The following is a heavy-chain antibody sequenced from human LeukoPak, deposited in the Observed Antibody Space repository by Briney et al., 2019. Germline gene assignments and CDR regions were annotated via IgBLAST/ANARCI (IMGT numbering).Heavy chain of an antibody. CDR3: ARDRDWSFDY. CDR2: IRGSSSAM. CDR1: GFSFRENS. V-gene: IGHV3-48*04. Sequence: GGSLRLSCAAPGFSFRENSMNWVRQAPGKGLEWVSNIRGSSSAMNYADSVKGRFTISRDNAKNSLYLEMSSLRAEDTAVYYCARDRDWSFDYWGLGTLVSVSS. D-gene: IGHD3-9*01. J-gene: IGHJ4*02.